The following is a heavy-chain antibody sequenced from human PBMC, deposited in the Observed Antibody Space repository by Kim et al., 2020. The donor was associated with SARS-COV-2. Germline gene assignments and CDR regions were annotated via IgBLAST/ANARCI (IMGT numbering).Heavy chain of an antibody. V-gene: IGHV3-9*01. CDR3: AKAPGWCSGSSCYFTFPFDY. Sequence: GGSLRLSCAASGFTFDDYAMHWVRQAPGKGLEWVSGISWNSGSIGYADSVKGRFTISRDNAKNSLYLQMNSLRAEDTALYYCAKAPGWCSGSSCYFTFPFDYWGQGTLVTVSS. CDR2: ISWNSGSI. CDR1: GFTFDDYA. D-gene: IGHD2-15*01. J-gene: IGHJ4*02.